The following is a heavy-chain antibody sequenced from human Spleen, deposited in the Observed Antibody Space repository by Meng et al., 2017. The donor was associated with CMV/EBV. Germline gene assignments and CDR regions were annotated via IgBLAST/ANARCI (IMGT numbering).Heavy chain of an antibody. CDR3: AREFIVVVPADQRDYYYYYGMDV. CDR1: GDSVSSNSAA. V-gene: IGHV6-1*01. D-gene: IGHD2-2*01. Sequence: SETLSLTCAISGDSVSSNSAAWNWIRQSPSRGLEWLGRTYYRSKWYNDYAVSVKSRITINPDTSKNQFSLQLNSVTPEDTAVYYCAREFIVVVPADQRDYYYYYGMDVWGQGTTVTVSS. CDR2: TYYRSKWYN. J-gene: IGHJ6*02.